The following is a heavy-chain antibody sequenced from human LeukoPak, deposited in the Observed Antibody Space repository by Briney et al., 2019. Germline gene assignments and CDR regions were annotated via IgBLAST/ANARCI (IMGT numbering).Heavy chain of an antibody. D-gene: IGHD3-16*01. Sequence: PGGSLRLSCAASGFTSSSYWMNWVRQAPGKGLEWVANIKQDGNEKYYVDSVKGRFTISRDNAQNSVYLQMNSLRVEDTAVYYCARDWARLFDYWGQGTLVTVSS. V-gene: IGHV3-7*01. J-gene: IGHJ4*02. CDR2: IKQDGNEK. CDR3: ARDWARLFDY. CDR1: GFTSSSYW.